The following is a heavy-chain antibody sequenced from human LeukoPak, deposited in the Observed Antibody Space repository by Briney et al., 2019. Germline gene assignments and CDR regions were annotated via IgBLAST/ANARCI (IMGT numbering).Heavy chain of an antibody. V-gene: IGHV4-59*08. CDR1: GGSFSGYY. CDR3: ASSTGPWYYGMDV. Sequence: SETLSLTCAVYGGSFSGYYWSWIRQPPGKGLEWIGYIYYSGSTNYNPSLKSRVTISVDTSKNQFSLKLSSVTAADTAVYYCASSTGPWYYGMDVWGQGTTVTVSS. CDR2: IYYSGST. J-gene: IGHJ6*02. D-gene: IGHD1-1*01.